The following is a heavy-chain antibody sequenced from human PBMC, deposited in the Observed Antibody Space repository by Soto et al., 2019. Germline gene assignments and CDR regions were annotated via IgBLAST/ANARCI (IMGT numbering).Heavy chain of an antibody. Sequence: HPGGSLRLSCAASGFTVSSNHMSWVRQAPGKGLEWVSLIYSGGSTYYADSVKGRFTFSRDNSQNTLYLQMNSLRAEDTAVYYCAGPGEQHRYWGQGTLVTVSS. J-gene: IGHJ4*02. CDR1: GFTVSSNH. D-gene: IGHD3-16*01. CDR3: AGPGEQHRY. V-gene: IGHV3-66*01. CDR2: IYSGGST.